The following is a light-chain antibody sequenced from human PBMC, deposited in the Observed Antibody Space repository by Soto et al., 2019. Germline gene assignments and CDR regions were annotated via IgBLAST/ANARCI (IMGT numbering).Light chain of an antibody. V-gene: IGLV2-14*01. J-gene: IGLJ1*01. Sequence: QSVRAQPASVSGSPGQSITISCTGTSSDVGAYNYDSWYQQYPGEAPKVIIYDVSHRPAGVSNRFSGSKSGNTASLTISGLQTHYEADYYCSSYKSATTHVFGTGTEVTDL. CDR3: SSYKSATTHV. CDR2: DVS. CDR1: SSDVGAYNY.